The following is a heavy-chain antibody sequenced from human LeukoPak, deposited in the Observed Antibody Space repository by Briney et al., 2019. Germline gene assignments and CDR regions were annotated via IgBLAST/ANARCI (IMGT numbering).Heavy chain of an antibody. D-gene: IGHD4-17*01. CDR3: ARHPLGLRGNWFDP. V-gene: IGHV4-59*08. Sequence: SQTLSLTCTVSGGSISSYYWSWIRQPPGKGLEWIGYIYYSGSTNYNPSLKSRVTISVDTSKNQFSLKLSSVTAADTAVYYCARHPLGLRGNWFDPWGQGTLVTVSS. CDR2: IYYSGST. CDR1: GGSISSYY. J-gene: IGHJ5*02.